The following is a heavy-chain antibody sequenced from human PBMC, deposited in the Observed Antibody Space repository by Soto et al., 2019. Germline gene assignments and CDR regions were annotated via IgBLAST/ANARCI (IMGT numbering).Heavy chain of an antibody. V-gene: IGHV1-18*01. D-gene: IGHD6-6*01. Sequence: ASVKVSCKTSGYTFSAYDIYWVRQAPGQGLEWMGWISAYNSNTNYEQKFQGRVTMTTDTFTNTAYMELRSLRSDDTAIYYCARVYSSSSSSPFDYWGQGTPVTVSS. CDR1: GYTFSAYD. J-gene: IGHJ4*02. CDR2: ISAYNSNT. CDR3: ARVYSSSSSSPFDY.